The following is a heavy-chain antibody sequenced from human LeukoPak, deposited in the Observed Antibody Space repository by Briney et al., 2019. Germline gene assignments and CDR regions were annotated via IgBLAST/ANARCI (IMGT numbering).Heavy chain of an antibody. CDR1: GGTFSSYA. J-gene: IGHJ6*02. V-gene: IGHV1-69*13. CDR2: IIPIFGTA. CDR3: ARDPSHYYGMDV. Sequence: ASVKVSCKASGGTFSSYAISWVRQAPGQGLEWMGGIIPIFGTANYARKFQGRVTITADESTSTAYMELSSLRSEDTAVYYCARDPSHYYGMDVWGQGTTVTVSS.